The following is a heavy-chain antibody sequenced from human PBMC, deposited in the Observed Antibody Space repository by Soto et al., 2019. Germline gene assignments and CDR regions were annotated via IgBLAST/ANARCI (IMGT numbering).Heavy chain of an antibody. J-gene: IGHJ4*02. CDR2: ISHVETT. Sequence: SETLSLTCSVSGVTISYGGYSWSWIRQSPGKGLERLGYISHVETTYYNPSFQSRLSLSIDRTRNQFSLSLSSMTAADKAVYYCARGGGYDSFDFWGQGIQVTVSS. CDR3: ARGGGYDSFDF. V-gene: IGHV4-30-2*06. D-gene: IGHD3-3*01. CDR1: GVTISYGGYS.